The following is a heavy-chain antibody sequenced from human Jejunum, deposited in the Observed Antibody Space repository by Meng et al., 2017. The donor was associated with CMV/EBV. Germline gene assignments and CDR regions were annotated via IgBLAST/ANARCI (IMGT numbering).Heavy chain of an antibody. J-gene: IGHJ4*02. CDR2: ITTDATSA. Sequence: FTLNNYNMHGVRQVPGKGLERVTVITTDATSAYYIDSVRDRFTIFRDNSKNSMSLLMTRLRSEDTAIYFCARGYYDSTGRILYYFDSWGQGTLVTVSS. V-gene: IGHV3-30-3*01. CDR1: FTLNNYN. CDR3: ARGYYDSTGRILYYFDS. D-gene: IGHD3-9*01.